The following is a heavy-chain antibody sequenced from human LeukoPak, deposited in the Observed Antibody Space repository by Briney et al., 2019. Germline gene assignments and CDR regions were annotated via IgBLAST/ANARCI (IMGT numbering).Heavy chain of an antibody. Sequence: GGSLRLSCAASGSIFSSCAMSWVRQAPGKGLEWVSAISAGGGTTYYADSVKGRFTISRDNSKNTLYLQMNSLRAEDTAVYYCAKRIPGIAVADPFDYWGQGTLVTVSS. CDR1: GSIFSSCA. CDR2: ISAGGGTT. CDR3: AKRIPGIAVADPFDY. D-gene: IGHD6-19*01. V-gene: IGHV3-23*01. J-gene: IGHJ4*02.